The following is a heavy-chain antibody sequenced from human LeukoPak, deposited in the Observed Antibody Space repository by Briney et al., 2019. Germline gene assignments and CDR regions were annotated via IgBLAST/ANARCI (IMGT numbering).Heavy chain of an antibody. D-gene: IGHD6-13*01. CDR1: GFTFSSYA. Sequence: PGGSLRLSCAASGFTFSSYAMSWVRQAPGMGLEWVSALSAGGSGTYYADSVKGRFTISRDNSKDTLYLQMDSLRDEDTAVYYCAKTSSSYDYWGQGTLVTVYS. J-gene: IGHJ4*02. CDR3: AKTSSSYDY. CDR2: LSAGGSGT. V-gene: IGHV3-23*01.